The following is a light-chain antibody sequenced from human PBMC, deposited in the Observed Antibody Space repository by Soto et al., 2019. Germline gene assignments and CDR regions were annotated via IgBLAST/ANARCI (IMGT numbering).Light chain of an antibody. V-gene: IGLV2-14*01. CDR2: EVS. J-gene: IGLJ2*01. Sequence: QSALTQPASVSGSPGQSITISCTGTSSDVGGYNYVSWYQQHPGKAPKLMIFEVSSRPSGVSDRFSGSKSGNTASLTISGLHAEDEADYYCSSYTRYSTVVFGGRTKLTVL. CDR1: SSDVGGYNY. CDR3: SSYTRYSTVV.